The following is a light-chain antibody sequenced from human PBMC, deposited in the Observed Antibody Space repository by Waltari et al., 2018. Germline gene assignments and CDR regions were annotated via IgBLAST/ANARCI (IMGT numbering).Light chain of an antibody. CDR1: DIGTKS. CDR2: YDT. CDR3: HVWDANNDPGV. J-gene: IGLJ1*01. Sequence: SYVLTQPPSLSVAPGQTARITCGGNDIGTKSVHWYRQRPSQAPVLLIPYDTDRRSGIPERFSGSNSGNTATLTINRVEAGDEGDYYCHVWDANNDPGVFGTGTEVTVL. V-gene: IGLV3-21*04.